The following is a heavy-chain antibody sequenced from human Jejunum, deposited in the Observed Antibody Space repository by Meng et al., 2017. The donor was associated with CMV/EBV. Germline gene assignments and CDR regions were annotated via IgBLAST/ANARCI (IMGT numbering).Heavy chain of an antibody. J-gene: IGHJ4*02. V-gene: IGHV3-15*05. Sequence: GFTFTDAWMNWVRQVPGKGLEWVGRIKSKAYGEAKEYAAPMKGRFIISRDDSRYTLYLEMNSLKTEDTGVYYCTTDEGAAGFDFDYWGQGTLVTVSS. D-gene: IGHD6-13*01. CDR3: TTDEGAAGFDFDY. CDR1: GFTFTDAW. CDR2: IKSKAYGEAK.